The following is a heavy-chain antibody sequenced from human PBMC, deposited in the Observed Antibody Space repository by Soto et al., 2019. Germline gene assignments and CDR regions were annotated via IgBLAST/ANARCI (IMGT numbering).Heavy chain of an antibody. D-gene: IGHD3-10*01. Sequence: GGSLRLSCAASGFTFSSYSMNWVRQAPGKGLEWVSYISSSSSTIYYADSVKGRFTISRDNAKNSLYLQMNSLRAEDTAVYYCARAGSDDYYYGMDVWGQGTTVTVSS. J-gene: IGHJ6*02. CDR3: ARAGSDDYYYGMDV. CDR2: ISSSSSTI. CDR1: GFTFSSYS. V-gene: IGHV3-48*01.